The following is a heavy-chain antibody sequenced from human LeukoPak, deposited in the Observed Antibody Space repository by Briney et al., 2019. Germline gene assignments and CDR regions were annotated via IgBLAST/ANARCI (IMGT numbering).Heavy chain of an antibody. Sequence: PGGSLRLSCAASAFTFSTYAMSWVRQAPGKGLEWVSATSGTGGSTYYADSVKGRFTISRDNSKNMLYLQMNSLRAEDTAVYYCAKRPRIAAAGDGSWFDPWGQGTLVTVSS. V-gene: IGHV3-23*01. CDR2: TSGTGGST. J-gene: IGHJ5*02. CDR3: AKRPRIAAAGDGSWFDP. CDR1: AFTFSTYA. D-gene: IGHD6-13*01.